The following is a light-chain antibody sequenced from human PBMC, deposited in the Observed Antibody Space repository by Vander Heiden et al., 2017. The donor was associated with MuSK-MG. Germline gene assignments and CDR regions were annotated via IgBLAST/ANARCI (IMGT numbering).Light chain of an antibody. CDR1: QGISSW. V-gene: IGKV1-12*01. CDR3: QQANRVPWT. CDR2: AAS. Sequence: DIQMTQSPSSASASVGDRVTLTCRASQGISSWLAWYQQKPGEATKVLNYAASSLQSGVPSRFRGSGSGTDFTLTSSSLKPEDFATYYGQQANRVPWTFGQGTKVEIK. J-gene: IGKJ1*01.